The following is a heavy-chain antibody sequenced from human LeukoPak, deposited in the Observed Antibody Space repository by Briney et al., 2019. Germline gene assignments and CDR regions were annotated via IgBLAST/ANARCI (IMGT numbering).Heavy chain of an antibody. J-gene: IGHJ5*02. CDR3: ARERYFCSSTSCNNWFDP. CDR1: GGSFSGYY. Sequence: SETLSLTCAVYGGSFSGYYWSWIRQPPGKGLEWIGYIYYSGSTYYNPSLKSRVTISVDTSKNQFSLKLSSVTAADTAVYYCARERYFCSSTSCNNWFDPWGQGTLVTVSS. CDR2: IYYSGST. D-gene: IGHD2-2*01. V-gene: IGHV4-34*09.